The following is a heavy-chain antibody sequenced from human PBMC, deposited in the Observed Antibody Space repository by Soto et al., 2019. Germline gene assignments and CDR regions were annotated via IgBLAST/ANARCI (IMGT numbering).Heavy chain of an antibody. D-gene: IGHD1-26*01. CDR1: GYTFTTYA. Sequence: ASVKVSCKASGYTFTTYAVSWVRQAPGQGLEWMGSINVYNDDTVYAQKFQGRVTMTEDTSTDTAYMELSSLRSEDTAVYYCATDTPGATLVVYFDYWGQGTLVTVSS. J-gene: IGHJ4*02. V-gene: IGHV1-18*04. CDR2: INVYNDDT. CDR3: ATDTPGATLVVYFDY.